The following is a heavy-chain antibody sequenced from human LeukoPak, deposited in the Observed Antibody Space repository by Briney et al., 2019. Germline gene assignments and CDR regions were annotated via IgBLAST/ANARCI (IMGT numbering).Heavy chain of an antibody. CDR2: ISSSSSYI. V-gene: IGHV3-21*01. Sequence: GGSLRLSCAASGFTFSSYSMNWVRQAPGKGLEWVSSISSSSSYIYYADSVKGRFTISRDNAKNSLYLQMNSLRAEDTAVYYCARDHAVAGFHNWFDPWGQGTLVTVS. J-gene: IGHJ5*02. CDR1: GFTFSSYS. CDR3: ARDHAVAGFHNWFDP. D-gene: IGHD6-19*01.